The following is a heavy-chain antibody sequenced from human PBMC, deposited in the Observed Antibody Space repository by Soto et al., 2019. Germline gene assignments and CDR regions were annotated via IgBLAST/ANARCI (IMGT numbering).Heavy chain of an antibody. CDR1: GYSFTRYY. V-gene: IGHV1-18*01. J-gene: IGHJ1*01. D-gene: IGHD3-22*01. CDR3: AKCGYDSSGRLLRYFQH. Sequence: ASVKVSCKASGYSFTRYYINWVRQAPGQGLEWMGWISAYNGNTHYEEKLQGRVTLTTDTSTSTAYMELRSLRSDDTAVYYCAKCGYDSSGRLLRYFQHWGQGTLVTVSS. CDR2: ISAYNGNT.